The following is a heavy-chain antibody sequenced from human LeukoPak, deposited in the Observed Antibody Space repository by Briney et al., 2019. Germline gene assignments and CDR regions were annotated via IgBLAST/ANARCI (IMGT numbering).Heavy chain of an antibody. V-gene: IGHV1-69*11. CDR2: IIPIIDAT. CDR3: ASSLLRMADLLPSHFDY. Sequence: SVKVSCKASGRGFTGLAVTWLRHVPGQGFEWMGRIIPIIDATHYAQKFQDRVTITADDSTSTAYMELHSLRSEDTAVYFCASSLLRMADLLPSHFDYWGQGTLVTVSS. D-gene: IGHD3-10*01. J-gene: IGHJ4*02. CDR1: GRGFTGLA.